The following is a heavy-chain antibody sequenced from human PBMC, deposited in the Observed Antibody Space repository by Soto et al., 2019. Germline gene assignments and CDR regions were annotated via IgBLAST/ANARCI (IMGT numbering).Heavy chain of an antibody. CDR1: GYSFTSYW. CDR2: IYPGDSDT. V-gene: IGHV5-51*01. J-gene: IGHJ6*02. CDR3: ARLTNVYYYGMDV. Sequence: HGESLKISCKGSGYSFTSYWIGWVRQMPGKGLEWMGIIYPGDSDTRYSPSFQGQVTISADKSISTAYLQWSSLKASDTAMYYCARLTNVYYYGMDVWGQGTTVTVSS. D-gene: IGHD2-8*01.